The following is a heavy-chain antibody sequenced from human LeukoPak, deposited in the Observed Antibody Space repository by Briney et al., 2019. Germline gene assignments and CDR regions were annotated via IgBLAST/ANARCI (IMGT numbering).Heavy chain of an antibody. Sequence: PSETLSLTCTVSGGSISSNYWNWIRQPAGKRLEWIAHIYTSGNTNYNPSLKSRVTMSLDTSKNQFSLKLSSVTAADTAVYYCAREAIFGLVTQYWYFDLWGRGTLVTVSS. CDR2: IYTSGNT. D-gene: IGHD3/OR15-3a*01. CDR1: GGSISSNY. CDR3: AREAIFGLVTQYWYFDL. J-gene: IGHJ2*01. V-gene: IGHV4-4*07.